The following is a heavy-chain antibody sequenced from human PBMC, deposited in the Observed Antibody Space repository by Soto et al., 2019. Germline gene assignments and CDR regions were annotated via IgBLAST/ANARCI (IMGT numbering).Heavy chain of an antibody. J-gene: IGHJ3*02. D-gene: IGHD4-17*01. CDR2: ISYDGSNK. V-gene: IGHV3-30*18. Sequence: QVQLVESGGGVVQPGRSLRLSCAASGFTFSSYGMHWVRQAPGKGLEWVAVISYDGSNKYYADSVKGRFTISRDNSKNTLYLQINSLRAEDTAVYYCAKDHWDYENAFDIWGQGTMVTVSS. CDR1: GFTFSSYG. CDR3: AKDHWDYENAFDI.